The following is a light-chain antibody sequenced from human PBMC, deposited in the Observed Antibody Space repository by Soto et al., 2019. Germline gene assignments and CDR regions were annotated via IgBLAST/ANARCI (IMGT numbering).Light chain of an antibody. J-gene: IGLJ1*01. Sequence: GVSNRFSGSKSGNTASLTISGLQTEDEADYYCCSSYGGSYNYVFGTGTKLTVL. CDR3: CSSYGGSYNYV. V-gene: IGLV2-11*01.